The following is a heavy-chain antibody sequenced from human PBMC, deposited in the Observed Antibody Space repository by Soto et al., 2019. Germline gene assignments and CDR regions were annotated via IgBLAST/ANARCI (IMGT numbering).Heavy chain of an antibody. J-gene: IGHJ1*01. V-gene: IGHV3-30-3*01. D-gene: IGHD6-13*01. Sequence: QVQLVESGGGVVQPGRSLRLSCAASGFTFSSYAMHWVRQAPGKGLEWVAVISYDGSNKYYADSVKGRFTISRDNSKHTLYLQMNRLRAEDTAVYYCARGQHPYSSSWYGEYFQHWGQGTLVTVSS. CDR1: GFTFSSYA. CDR2: ISYDGSNK. CDR3: ARGQHPYSSSWYGEYFQH.